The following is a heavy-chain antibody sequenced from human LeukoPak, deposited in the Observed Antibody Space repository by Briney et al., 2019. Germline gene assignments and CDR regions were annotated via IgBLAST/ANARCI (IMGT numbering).Heavy chain of an antibody. Sequence: GGSLRLSCAASGFTFSSYAMSWVRQAPGKGLEWVSAISGSGGSTYYADSVKGRFTISRDNSRNTLYLQMNSLRAEDAAVYYCAKDLTFGGVIVGLSDYWGQGTQVTVSS. D-gene: IGHD3-16*02. CDR1: GFTFSSYA. CDR3: AKDLTFGGVIVGLSDY. CDR2: ISGSGGST. J-gene: IGHJ4*02. V-gene: IGHV3-23*01.